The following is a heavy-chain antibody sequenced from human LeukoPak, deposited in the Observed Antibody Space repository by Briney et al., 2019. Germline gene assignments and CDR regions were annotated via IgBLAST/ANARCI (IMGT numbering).Heavy chain of an antibody. Sequence: GGSLRLSCAASGFNFDTHAMHWVRQAPDQGLEWVALIWHDGSHKFYSNSVRGLFTISRDNSKNTVYLQMNNLRPDDTAVYYCAREIFGSGSYPVFWGQGTLVTVSS. D-gene: IGHD3-10*01. CDR3: AREIFGSGSYPVF. J-gene: IGHJ4*02. V-gene: IGHV3-33*01. CDR1: GFNFDTHA. CDR2: IWHDGSHK.